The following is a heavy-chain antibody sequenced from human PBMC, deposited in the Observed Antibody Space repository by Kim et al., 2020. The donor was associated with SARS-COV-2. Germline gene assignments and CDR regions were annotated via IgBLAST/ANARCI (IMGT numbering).Heavy chain of an antibody. Sequence: GGSLRLSCVGSGFTFSAYSMTWVRQAPGRGLEWVATSIGDFIGDFTGVPGIYYRDSLKGRFTISRDNARKSLDLQMDSLRADDTAVYYCARWLDSRGSIYEPWGQGTLVAVSS. J-gene: IGHJ5*02. CDR3: ARWLDSRGSIYEP. V-gene: IGHV3-21*01. CDR1: GFTFSAYS. D-gene: IGHD5-12*01. CDR2: SIGDFIGDFTGVPGI.